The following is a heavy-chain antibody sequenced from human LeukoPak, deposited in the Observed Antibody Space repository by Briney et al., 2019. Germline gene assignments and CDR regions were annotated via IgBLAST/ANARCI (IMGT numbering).Heavy chain of an antibody. V-gene: IGHV3-9*01. CDR1: GFTFDDYA. CDR3: AKDAWYYYGSGSYYNTNRGYFDY. D-gene: IGHD3-10*01. CDR2: ISWNSGSI. J-gene: IGHJ4*02. Sequence: GGSLRLSCAASGFTFDDYAMHWVRQAPGKGLEWVSGISWNSGSIGYADSVKGRFTISRDNAKNSLYLQMNSLRAEDTALYYCAKDAWYYYGSGSYYNTNRGYFDYWGQGTLVTVSS.